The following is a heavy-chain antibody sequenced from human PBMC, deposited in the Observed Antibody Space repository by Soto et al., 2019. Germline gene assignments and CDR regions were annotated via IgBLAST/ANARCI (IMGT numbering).Heavy chain of an antibody. CDR3: ARDGRAMNDY. D-gene: IGHD5-18*01. CDR2: ISSNGGTT. V-gene: IGHV3-64*01. CDR1: GFTFSTYA. J-gene: IGHJ4*02. Sequence: GGSLRLSCAASGFTFSTYAMQWVRQAPGKGLEFVSSISSNGGTTNYAYSVKGRFTISRDNSRDTLYLQMGSLRPEDMAVYYCARDGRAMNDYWGQGTLVTSPQ.